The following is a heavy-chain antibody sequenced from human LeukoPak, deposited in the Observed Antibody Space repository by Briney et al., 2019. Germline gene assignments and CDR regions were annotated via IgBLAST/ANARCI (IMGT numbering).Heavy chain of an antibody. CDR2: INHSGST. D-gene: IGHD2-2*01. Sequence: PSETLSLTCAVYGGSFSGYYWSWIRQPPGKGLEWIGEINHSGSTNYNPSLKSRVTISVDTSKNQFSLKLSSVTAADTAVYYCARGGPKVGYCSSTSCPPIFDYWGQGTLVTVSS. V-gene: IGHV4-34*01. J-gene: IGHJ4*02. CDR3: ARGGPKVGYCSSTSCPPIFDY. CDR1: GGSFSGYY.